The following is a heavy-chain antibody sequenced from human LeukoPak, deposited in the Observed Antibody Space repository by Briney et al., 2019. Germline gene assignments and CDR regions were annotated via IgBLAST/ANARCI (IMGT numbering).Heavy chain of an antibody. CDR3: ARFISGPLGAFDI. Sequence: SETLSLTCTVSGGSISSSSYYWGWIRQPPGKGLEWIGSIYYSGSTYYNPSLKSRVTISVDTSKNQFSLKLSSVTAADTAVYYCARFISGPLGAFDIWGQGTMVTVSS. CDR2: IYYSGST. CDR1: GGSISSSSYY. D-gene: IGHD6-25*01. V-gene: IGHV4-39*01. J-gene: IGHJ3*02.